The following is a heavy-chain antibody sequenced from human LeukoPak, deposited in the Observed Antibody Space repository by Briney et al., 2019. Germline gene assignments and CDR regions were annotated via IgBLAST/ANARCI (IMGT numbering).Heavy chain of an antibody. D-gene: IGHD4-17*01. J-gene: IGHJ4*02. CDR1: GGSISSSSYY. CDR3: ARRAGTTVTTKFDY. Sequence: SETLSLTCTVSGGSISSSSYYWGWIRQPPGKGLEWIGSIYYSGSTYYNPSLKSRVTISVDTSKNQFSLKLSSVTAADTAVYYCARRAGTTVTTKFDYWGQGTLVTVSS. CDR2: IYYSGST. V-gene: IGHV4-39*07.